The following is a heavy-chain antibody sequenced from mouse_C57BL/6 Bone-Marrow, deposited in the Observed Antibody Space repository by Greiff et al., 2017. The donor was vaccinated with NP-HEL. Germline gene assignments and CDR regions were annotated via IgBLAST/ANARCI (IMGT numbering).Heavy chain of an antibody. CDR3: ARWTTVVAHWYFDV. Sequence: QVQLQQPGTELVKPGASVKLSCKASGYTFTSYWMHWVKQRPGQGLEWIGNINPSNGGTNYNEKFKSKATLTVDKSSSTAYMQLSSLTSEDSAVYYCARWTTVVAHWYFDVWGTGTTVTVSS. J-gene: IGHJ1*03. CDR1: GYTFTSYW. CDR2: INPSNGGT. V-gene: IGHV1-53*01. D-gene: IGHD1-1*01.